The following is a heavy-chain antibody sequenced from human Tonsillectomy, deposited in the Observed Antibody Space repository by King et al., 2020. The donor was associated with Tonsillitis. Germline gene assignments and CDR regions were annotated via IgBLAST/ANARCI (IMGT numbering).Heavy chain of an antibody. CDR2: ISGYNGNT. CDR1: GYTFTSYG. D-gene: IGHD3-3*01. CDR3: ARDWGIFGVAPSPYYYGMDV. Sequence: VQLVESGAEVKKPGASVKVSCKASGYTFTSYGISWVRQAPGQGLEWMGWISGYNGNTNYAQKFQGGVTMTTDTSTSTAYMELRSLRSDDTALYYCARDWGIFGVAPSPYYYGMDVWGQGTTVTVSS. V-gene: IGHV1-18*04. J-gene: IGHJ6*02.